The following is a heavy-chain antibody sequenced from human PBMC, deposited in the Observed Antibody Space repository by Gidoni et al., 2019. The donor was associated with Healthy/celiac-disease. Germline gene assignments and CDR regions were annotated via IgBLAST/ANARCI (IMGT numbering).Heavy chain of an antibody. Sequence: EVQLVESGGGLVQPGGSLRLSCAAPGFTVSRNYMSWVRQAPGKGLEWVSVIYIGGSTYYADSVKGRFTISRDNSKNTLYLQMNSLRAEDTAVYYCAREAIAAAGKRGWFDPWGQGTLVTVSS. J-gene: IGHJ5*02. D-gene: IGHD6-13*01. CDR2: IYIGGST. CDR1: GFTVSRNY. V-gene: IGHV3-66*01. CDR3: AREAIAAAGKRGWFDP.